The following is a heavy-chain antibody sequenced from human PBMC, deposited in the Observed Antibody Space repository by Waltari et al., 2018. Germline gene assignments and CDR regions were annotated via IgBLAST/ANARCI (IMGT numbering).Heavy chain of an antibody. D-gene: IGHD3-9*01. CDR2: IIPIFGTA. CDR3: ARVHYDILTGFLSSFDY. J-gene: IGHJ4*02. CDR1: GGTFSSYA. Sequence: QVQLVQSGAEVKKPGSSVKVSCKASGGTFSSYAISWVRKAPGQGLEWMGGIIPIFGTANYAQKFQGRVTITADKSTSTAYMELSSLRSEDTAVYYCARVHYDILTGFLSSFDYWGQGTLVTVSS. V-gene: IGHV1-69*14.